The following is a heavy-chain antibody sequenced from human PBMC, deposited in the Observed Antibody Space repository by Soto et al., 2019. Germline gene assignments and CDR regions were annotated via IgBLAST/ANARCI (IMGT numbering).Heavy chain of an antibody. V-gene: IGHV3-30-3*01. Sequence: GSLRLSCAASGFTFSSYAMHWVRQAPGKGLEWVAVISYDGSNKYYADSVKGRFTIPRDNSKNTLYLQMNSMRAEDTAVYYCARDRAKLAALNWFDPWGQGTLVTVSS. CDR1: GFTFSSYA. J-gene: IGHJ5*02. CDR3: ARDRAKLAALNWFDP. CDR2: ISYDGSNK. D-gene: IGHD3-3*02.